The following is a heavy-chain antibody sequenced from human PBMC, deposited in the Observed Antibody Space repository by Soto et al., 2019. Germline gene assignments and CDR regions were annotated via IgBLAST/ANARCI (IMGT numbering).Heavy chain of an antibody. Sequence: SETLSLTCAVSGASFSGFYWSWIRQSPGKGLEWIGEIDHSGITNHNTALKSRATMSVDTSKNQFSLKLRSVTAADTAVYYCARGVSVPLAVQGGAPDKNYFDSWSQAILVTVS. CDR2: IDHSGIT. D-gene: IGHD1-26*01. V-gene: IGHV4-34*04. J-gene: IGHJ4*02. CDR1: GASFSGFY. CDR3: ARGVSVPLAVQGGAPDKNYFDS.